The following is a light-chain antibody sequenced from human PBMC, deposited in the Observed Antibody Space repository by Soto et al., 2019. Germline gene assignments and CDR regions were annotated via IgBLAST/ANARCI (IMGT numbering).Light chain of an antibody. V-gene: IGKV3-15*01. CDR1: QSISAN. Sequence: EVIMTQSPAILSGSPGERATLSCRASQSISANLAWYQHKPGQAPRLLIYGASTRATGFPARFSGSGSGTEFTLTISSLQSEDFAVYYCQHYNNWPGTFGQGTKVEIK. CDR2: GAS. J-gene: IGKJ1*01. CDR3: QHYNNWPGT.